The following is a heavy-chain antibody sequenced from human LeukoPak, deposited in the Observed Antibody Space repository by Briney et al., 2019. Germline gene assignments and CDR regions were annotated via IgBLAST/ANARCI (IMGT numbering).Heavy chain of an antibody. V-gene: IGHV4-39*02. CDR1: GGSISSSSYY. J-gene: IGHJ4*02. CDR3: AREVATLGYFDY. Sequence: SETLSLTCTVSGGSISSSSYYWGWIRQPPGKGLEWIGSIYYSGSTYYNPSLKSRVTISVDTSKNQFSLKLSSVTAADTAVYYCAREVATLGYFDYWGRGTLVTVSS. D-gene: IGHD5-12*01. CDR2: IYYSGST.